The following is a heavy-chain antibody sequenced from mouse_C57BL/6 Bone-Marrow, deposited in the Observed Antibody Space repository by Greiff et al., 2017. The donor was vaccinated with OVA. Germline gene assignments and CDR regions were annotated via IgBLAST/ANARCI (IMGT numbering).Heavy chain of an antibody. Sequence: EVHLVESEGGLVQPGSSMKLSCTASGFTFSDYYMAWVRQVPEKGLEWVANINYDGSSTYYLDSLKSRFIISRDHAKNILYLQMSSLESEDTATYYCARDLWYFDVWGTGTTVTVSS. CDR1: GFTFSDYY. J-gene: IGHJ1*03. V-gene: IGHV5-16*01. CDR3: ARDLWYFDV. CDR2: INYDGSST.